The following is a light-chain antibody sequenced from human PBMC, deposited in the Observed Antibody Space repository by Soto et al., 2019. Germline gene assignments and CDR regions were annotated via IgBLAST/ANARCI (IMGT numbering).Light chain of an antibody. V-gene: IGKV3-11*01. CDR1: QSVSSY. CDR2: DAS. J-gene: IGKJ1*01. Sequence: EIVLTQSTATLSLSPGERATLSCRASQSVSSYLAWYQQKPGQAPNLLIYDASNRATGIPARFSGSGSGTDFTLTISSLEPEDFAVYYCQQRSNWPVTFGQGAKVEIK. CDR3: QQRSNWPVT.